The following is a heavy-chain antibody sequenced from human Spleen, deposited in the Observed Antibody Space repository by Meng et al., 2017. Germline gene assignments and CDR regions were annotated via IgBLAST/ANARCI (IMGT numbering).Heavy chain of an antibody. Sequence: GESLKISCKGSGYSFTSYWDGWVRPIPGKGLEWMGISYPGDSDTRYSPSFQGQVPISADKSIITAYRQWSMLKASDTAMYYCAGQERYCTNGVCQKCGEEYYKHWGQGPLVPVSS. D-gene: IGHD2-8*01. CDR1: GYSFTSYW. V-gene: IGHV5-51*01. CDR2: SYPGDSDT. CDR3: AGQERYCTNGVCQKCGEEYYKH. J-gene: IGHJ1*01.